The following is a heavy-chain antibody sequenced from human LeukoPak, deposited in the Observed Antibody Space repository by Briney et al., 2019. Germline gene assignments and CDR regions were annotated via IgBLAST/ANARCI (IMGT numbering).Heavy chain of an antibody. CDR1: GYTFTGYY. Sequence: GASVKASCKASGYTFTGYYMHWVRQAPGQGLEWMGWINPNSGGTNYAQKFQGRVTMTRDTSISTAYMELSRLRSDDTAVYYCARARWFGELSGGWFDPWGQGTLVTVSS. J-gene: IGHJ5*02. V-gene: IGHV1-2*02. D-gene: IGHD3-10*01. CDR2: INPNSGGT. CDR3: ARARWFGELSGGWFDP.